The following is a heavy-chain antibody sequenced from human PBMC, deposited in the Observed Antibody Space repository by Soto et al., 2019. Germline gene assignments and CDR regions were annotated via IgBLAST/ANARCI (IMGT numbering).Heavy chain of an antibody. CDR3: ARDRVLYYYYGMDV. Sequence: GGSLRLSCAASGFTLSRHTMNWVRQAPGKGLEWVSSISSSSSYIYYADSVKGRFTISRDNAKNSLYLQMNSLRAEDTAVYYCARDRVLYYYYGMDVWGQGTTVTVSS. CDR2: ISSSSSYI. D-gene: IGHD3-10*01. J-gene: IGHJ6*02. V-gene: IGHV3-21*01. CDR1: GFTLSRHT.